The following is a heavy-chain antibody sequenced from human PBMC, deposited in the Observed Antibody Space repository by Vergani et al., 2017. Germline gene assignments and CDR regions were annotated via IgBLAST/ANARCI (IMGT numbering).Heavy chain of an antibody. Sequence: EVQLVESGGGIVKPGGSLRLSCVASGFSFRNAWMNWVRRTPGKGLEWVGRIKSTFDRGTTEYAAAVKGRFTISRDDSKNKLFLQMNGLKTEDVGVYYCTTDPRYCGDGSCYWLRDHHYYGMDVWGQGTTVTVSS. D-gene: IGHD2-21*01. V-gene: IGHV3-15*07. J-gene: IGHJ6*02. CDR1: GFSFRNAW. CDR3: TTDPRYCGDGSCYWLRDHHYYGMDV. CDR2: IKSTFDRGTT.